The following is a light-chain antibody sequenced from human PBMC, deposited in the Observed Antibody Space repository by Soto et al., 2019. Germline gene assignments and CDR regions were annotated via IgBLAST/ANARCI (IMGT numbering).Light chain of an antibody. CDR1: QSVSSY. J-gene: IGKJ1*01. Sequence: EILMTQSPATVSVSPGERATLSCRASQSVSSYLAWYRQKPGQAPRLLIYDASNRATGIPARFSGSGSGTDFTLTISSLEPEDFAVYYCQQRSNWPTFGQGTKVDI. CDR2: DAS. V-gene: IGKV3-11*01. CDR3: QQRSNWPT.